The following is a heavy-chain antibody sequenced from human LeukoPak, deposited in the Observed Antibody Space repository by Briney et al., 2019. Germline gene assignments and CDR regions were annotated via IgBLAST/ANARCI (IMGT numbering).Heavy chain of an antibody. CDR2: IYHSGST. J-gene: IGHJ4*02. V-gene: IGHV4-38-2*01. CDR3: AGQTFAYDY. D-gene: IGHD3-10*01. CDR1: GYSISSGYY. Sequence: SETLSLTCAVSGYSISSGYYWGWIRPPPGKGLEWIGSIYHSGSTYYNPSLKSRVTISVDTSKNQFSLKLSSVTAAGTAVYYCAGQTFAYDYWGQGTLVTVSS.